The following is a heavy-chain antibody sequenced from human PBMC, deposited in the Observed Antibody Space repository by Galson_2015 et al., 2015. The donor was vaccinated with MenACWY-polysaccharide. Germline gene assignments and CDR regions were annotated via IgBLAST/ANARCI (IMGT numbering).Heavy chain of an antibody. J-gene: IGHJ6*02. CDR1: GFSLSNLRMG. D-gene: IGHD6-13*01. V-gene: IGHV2-26*01. CDR3: ARIRKLYSSSWYDYYYYGMDV. CDR2: IFSNDEK. Sequence: PALVKPTQTLTLTCTVSGFSLSNLRMGVSWIRQSPGKALEWLAHIFSNDEKSYSTSLNSRLSISKDTSKGLVVLSMTNVDPVDTGTYYCARIRKLYSSSWYDYYYYGMDVWGQGTTVTVSS.